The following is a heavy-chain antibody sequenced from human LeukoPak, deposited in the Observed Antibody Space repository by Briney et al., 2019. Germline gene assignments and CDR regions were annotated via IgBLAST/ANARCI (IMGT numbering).Heavy chain of an antibody. CDR1: VFSFGTFW. V-gene: IGHV3-7*01. Sequence: GGSLRLSCAASVFSFGTFWMSWLRQAPGKGLEWVANIRPDWSERYYVDSVKGRFTVSRDNAQNSLYLQMNSLTVDDMAVYYCVKDWRSASDPVFDYWGQGTLVTVSS. CDR2: IRPDWSER. CDR3: VKDWRSASDPVFDY. J-gene: IGHJ4*02. D-gene: IGHD3-16*01.